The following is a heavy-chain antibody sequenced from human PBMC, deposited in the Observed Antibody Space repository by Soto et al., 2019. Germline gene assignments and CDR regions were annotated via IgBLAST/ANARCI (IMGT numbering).Heavy chain of an antibody. J-gene: IGHJ6*02. Sequence: XSGKASGKGSGDTFTSYGISWVRQAPGQGVEWVGWISAYNGNTNYAQKLQGRVTMTTDTSTSTAYMELRSLRSDDTAVDYCARILGYCSSTSCTVGYYYYYGMDVWGHGTTVTVSS. V-gene: IGHV1-18*04. CDR3: ARILGYCSSTSCTVGYYYYYGMDV. CDR2: ISAYNGNT. D-gene: IGHD2-2*01. CDR1: GDTFTSYG.